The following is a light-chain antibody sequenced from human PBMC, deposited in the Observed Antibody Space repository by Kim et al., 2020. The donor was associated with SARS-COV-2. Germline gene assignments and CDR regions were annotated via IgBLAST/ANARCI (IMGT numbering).Light chain of an antibody. CDR3: QHYGGSPLT. J-gene: IGKJ4*01. Sequence: SPGERATLSCRARQSVSSKYFAWYQQKPGQAPRLLIYGTSSRATGIPDRFSGSGSGTDFTLTISRLEPEDFAVYYCQHYGGSPLTFGGGTKVDIK. CDR2: GTS. CDR1: QSVSSKY. V-gene: IGKV3-20*01.